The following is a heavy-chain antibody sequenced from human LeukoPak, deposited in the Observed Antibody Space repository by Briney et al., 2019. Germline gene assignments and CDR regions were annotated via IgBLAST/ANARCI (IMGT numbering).Heavy chain of an antibody. V-gene: IGHV3-30*09. D-gene: IGHD3-16*01. CDR3: AREHPEGDYLRDPYPFDY. J-gene: IGHJ4*02. CDR2: SSYDGSKT. CDR1: GFAFSTYA. Sequence: PGGSLRLSCSASGFAFSTYATHWVRQAPGKGLEWVATSSYDGSKTYYANSVKGRFAISRDNSKNTLFLQMSGLRPDDTAVYYCAREHPEGDYLRDPYPFDYWGQGTLVTVSS.